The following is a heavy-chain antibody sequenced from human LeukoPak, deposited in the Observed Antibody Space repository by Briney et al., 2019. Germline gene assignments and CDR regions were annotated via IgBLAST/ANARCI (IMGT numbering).Heavy chain of an antibody. V-gene: IGHV4-59*01. CDR3: AREIAVAGTDYYYYMDV. CDR2: IYYRGST. CDR1: GGSISSYY. D-gene: IGHD6-19*01. Sequence: SETLSLTCTVSGGSISSYYWSWIRQPPGKGLEWIGYIYYRGSTNYNPSLKSRVAISVDTSKNQFSLKLSSVTAADTAVYYCAREIAVAGTDYYYYMDVWGKGTTVTVSS. J-gene: IGHJ6*03.